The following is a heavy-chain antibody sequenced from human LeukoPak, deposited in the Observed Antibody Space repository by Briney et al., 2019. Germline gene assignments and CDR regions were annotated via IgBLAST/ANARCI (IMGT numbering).Heavy chain of an antibody. CDR1: GFTFSSYW. J-gene: IGHJ4*02. V-gene: IGHV3-7*03. CDR3: AKDRDDYGDYVLDY. Sequence: GGSLRLSCAASGFTFSSYWMSWVRQAPGKGLEWVANIKHDGSVQYCVDSVKGRFAISRDNAKNSLYLQMNSLRAEDTAVYYCAKDRDDYGDYVLDYWGQGTLVTVSS. CDR2: IKHDGSVQ. D-gene: IGHD4-17*01.